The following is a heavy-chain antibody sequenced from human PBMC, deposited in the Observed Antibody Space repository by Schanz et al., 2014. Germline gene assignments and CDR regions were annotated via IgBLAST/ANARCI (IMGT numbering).Heavy chain of an antibody. V-gene: IGHV3-74*01. J-gene: IGHJ6*02. D-gene: IGHD3-10*01. CDR1: GLTVGDAW. CDR2: IKSDGRST. Sequence: EVRLVESGGGLVKPGGSLRLSCAVSGLTVGDAWMSWVRQAPGKGLEWVARIKSDGRSTNYADFVRGRFTISRDNAKNTLYLQLNSLRAEDTAVYYCARDSGLLWFGGRSYGGMDVWGRGTTVTVSS. CDR3: ARDSGLLWFGGRSYGGMDV.